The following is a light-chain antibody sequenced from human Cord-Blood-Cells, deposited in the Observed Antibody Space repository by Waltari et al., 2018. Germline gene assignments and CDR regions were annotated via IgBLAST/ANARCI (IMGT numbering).Light chain of an antibody. CDR3: EQYDSFPWT. V-gene: IGKV1D-8*03. J-gene: IGKJ1*01. Sequence: VIWMTQAPSLLSASTGDSVTISCRMSQGISRYVAWYQQKPGKAPELLIYAASTLPSGVLSMFSGSGSGTDFTLTISCLQSVDFATYYCEQYDSFPWTFGQGTKVAIK. CDR1: QGISRY. CDR2: AAS.